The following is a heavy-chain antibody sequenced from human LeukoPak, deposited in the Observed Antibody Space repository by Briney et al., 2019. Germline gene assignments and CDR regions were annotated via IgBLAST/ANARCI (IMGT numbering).Heavy chain of an antibody. CDR3: ARTYYDILTGYNPYFDY. Sequence: GGSLRLSCAASGFTFSSYEMNWVRQAPGKGLEWVSYISSSGSTIYYADSVKGRFTISRDNAKNSLYLQMNSLRAEDTAVYYCARTYYDILTGYNPYFDYWGQGTLVTVSS. CDR1: GFTFSSYE. CDR2: ISSSGSTI. V-gene: IGHV3-48*03. D-gene: IGHD3-9*01. J-gene: IGHJ4*02.